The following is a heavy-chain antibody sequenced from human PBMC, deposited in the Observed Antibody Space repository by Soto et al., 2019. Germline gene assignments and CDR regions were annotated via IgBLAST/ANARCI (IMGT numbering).Heavy chain of an antibody. CDR1: GYTFTSYA. V-gene: IGHV1-3*01. Sequence: QVQLVQSGAEVKNPGASVKVSCKTSGYTFTSYAVHWARQAPGQRLEWMGWINAGNGNTEYSQKFQGRVTFTRDTSASTAHMELSSLRSEDTAVYYCVAVDYGDYWGQGTLVTVSS. CDR2: INAGNGNT. D-gene: IGHD6-19*01. CDR3: VAVDYGDY. J-gene: IGHJ4*02.